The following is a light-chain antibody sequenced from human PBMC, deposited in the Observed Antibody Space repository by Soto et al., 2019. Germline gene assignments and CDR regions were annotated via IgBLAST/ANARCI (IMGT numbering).Light chain of an antibody. CDR1: EAIRSA. J-gene: IGKJ1*01. CDR2: AAS. Sequence: AIQLTQSPSSLSASVGDRVTITCRASEAIRSALGWYQQKPGKVPKLLIYAASILQSGVPSRFSGSGSGTDFTLTISSLRPEDFATYYCLLDFRYFWAFGQGTKVDIK. V-gene: IGKV1-6*01. CDR3: LLDFRYFWA.